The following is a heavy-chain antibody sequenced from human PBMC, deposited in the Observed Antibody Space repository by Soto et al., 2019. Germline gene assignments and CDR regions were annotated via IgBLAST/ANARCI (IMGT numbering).Heavy chain of an antibody. CDR3: ARDYPPYVLRYFDWLSEYGMDV. D-gene: IGHD3-9*01. Sequence: GGSLRLSCAASGFTFSSYAMHWVRQAPGKGLEWVAVISYDGSNKYYADSVKGRFTISRDNSKNTLYLQMNSLRAEDTAVYYCARDYPPYVLRYFDWLSEYGMDVWGQGTTVTSP. J-gene: IGHJ6*02. CDR2: ISYDGSNK. CDR1: GFTFSSYA. V-gene: IGHV3-30-3*01.